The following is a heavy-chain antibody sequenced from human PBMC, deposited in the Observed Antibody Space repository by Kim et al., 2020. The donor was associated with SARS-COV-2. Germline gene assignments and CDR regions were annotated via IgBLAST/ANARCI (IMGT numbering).Heavy chain of an antibody. CDR1: GFIFSSFG. Sequence: GGSLRLSCAASGFIFSSFGMNWVRKAPGKGLEWVSHISGTTTSTYYADSVKGGFTISRDYARNSLYLQMNSLVDEDTAIYYCARGTVDYWGQGTLVTVSS. CDR3: ARGTVDY. J-gene: IGHJ4*02. CDR2: ISGTTTST. V-gene: IGHV3-48*02. D-gene: IGHD2-2*01.